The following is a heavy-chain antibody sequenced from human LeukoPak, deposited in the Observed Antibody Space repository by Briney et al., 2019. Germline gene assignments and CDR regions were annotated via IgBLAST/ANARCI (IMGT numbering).Heavy chain of an antibody. Sequence: GGTLRLSCAASGFTFTNAWMDWVRQAPGKGLEWVGRIKSRPDGGTTDYAAPVKGRFTISRDDSKNTLYLHMNSLKTEDTAVYYCITVYDSVANWGQGTLVTVSS. CDR2: IKSRPDGGTT. V-gene: IGHV3-15*01. CDR3: ITVYDSVAN. D-gene: IGHD5-12*01. CDR1: GFTFTNAW. J-gene: IGHJ4*02.